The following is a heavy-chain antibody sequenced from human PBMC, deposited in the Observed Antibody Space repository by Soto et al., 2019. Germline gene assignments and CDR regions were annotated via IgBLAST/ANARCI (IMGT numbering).Heavy chain of an antibody. CDR3: ARARCSSGQCYDLDY. CDR1: GFTFSSYN. Sequence: EVQLVESGAGLVQPGGSLRLSCAASGFTFSSYNIHWIRQAPGKGREFVSAISGGGDSTSYADSVKGRFIITRDNSKYTLLRQMGSLRAEDMAVYYCARARCSSGQCYDLDYWGQGTLVTVSS. J-gene: IGHJ4*02. CDR2: ISGGGDST. V-gene: IGHV3-64*02. D-gene: IGHD3-22*01.